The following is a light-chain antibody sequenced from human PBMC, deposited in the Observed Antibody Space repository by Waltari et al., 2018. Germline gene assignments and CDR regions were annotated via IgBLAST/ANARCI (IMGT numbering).Light chain of an antibody. CDR1: QSVKSN. J-gene: IGKJ2*03. V-gene: IGKV3-15*01. CDR2: EGS. CDR3: HQSDDWPPYS. Sequence: EIVMTQSPATLSVSPGERVTLSCRASQSVKSNLAWYQQKPGQGPRLLIYEGSPRATGIPARFSGSGSGTDFTLTISSLQSEDFAIYYCHQSDDWPPYSFGQGTKLEIK.